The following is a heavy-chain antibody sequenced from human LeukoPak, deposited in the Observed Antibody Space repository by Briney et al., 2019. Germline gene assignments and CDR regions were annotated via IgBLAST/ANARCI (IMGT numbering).Heavy chain of an antibody. Sequence: GGSLRLSCAASGFTFSSYDMHWVRQATGKGLEWVSAITTRGDTYYSGSAKGRFTISRENAKNSLYLQMNSLRAGDTAVYYCARGLYSSGWYVPELDYWGQGTLVAVSS. CDR1: GFTFSSYD. D-gene: IGHD6-19*01. CDR2: ITTRGDT. V-gene: IGHV3-13*04. J-gene: IGHJ4*02. CDR3: ARGLYSSGWYVPELDY.